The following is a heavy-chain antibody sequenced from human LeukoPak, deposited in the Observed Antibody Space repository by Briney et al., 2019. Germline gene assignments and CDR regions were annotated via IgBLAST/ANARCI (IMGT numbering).Heavy chain of an antibody. J-gene: IGHJ4*02. CDR2: VSSSGST. CDR3: ADRRYSSSYYFDY. CDR1: GDSITYFY. V-gene: IGHV4-4*07. D-gene: IGHD5-18*01. Sequence: PSETLSLTCSVSGDSITYFYWSWIRQAAGKGLEWIGRVSSSGSTDYNASLKSRVTMSVDTSKNQFSLKLSSVTAADTAVYYCADRRYSSSYYFDYWGQGTLVTVSS.